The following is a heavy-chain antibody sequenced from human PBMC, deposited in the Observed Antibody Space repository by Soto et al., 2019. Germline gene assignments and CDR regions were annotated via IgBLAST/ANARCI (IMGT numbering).Heavy chain of an antibody. Sequence: QVQLVESGGGVVQPGRSLRLSCAVSGFTFSSYGMHWVRQAPGKGLEWVAVIWYDGSNKYYVDSVKGRFTISRDNSKNTLHLQMNSLKAEDTAVYYCERDQRGYCSGGSCAPFDYLGQGTLVTVSS. J-gene: IGHJ4*02. CDR1: GFTFSSYG. CDR3: ERDQRGYCSGGSCAPFDY. V-gene: IGHV3-33*01. CDR2: IWYDGSNK. D-gene: IGHD2-15*01.